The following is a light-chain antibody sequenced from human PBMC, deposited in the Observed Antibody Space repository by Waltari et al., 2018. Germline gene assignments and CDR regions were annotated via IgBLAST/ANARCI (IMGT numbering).Light chain of an antibody. Sequence: QSALTQPRSVSGSPGQSVTISCTGTSSDVGCYNYVTWYQHHPGKAPTLMLYDVYKRPSGVPDRFSGSKSGNTASLTISGLQVEDEADYYCCSYAGSYTLIFGGGTKLTVL. CDR3: CSYAGSYTLI. V-gene: IGLV2-11*01. CDR2: DVY. J-gene: IGLJ2*01. CDR1: SSDVGCYNY.